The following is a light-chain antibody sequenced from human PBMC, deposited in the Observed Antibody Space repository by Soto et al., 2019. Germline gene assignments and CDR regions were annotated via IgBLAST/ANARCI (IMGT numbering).Light chain of an antibody. V-gene: IGKV1-8*01. CDR2: SAS. CDR1: QYIDTY. J-gene: IGKJ4*01. Sequence: AIRMTQSPSSVSASTGDRVTITCRASQYIDTYLAWYQQKPGKAPHLLIYSASTLQSGVPSRFSGSGSGTEFTITISGLQSHDFVTYYCQQFYSYPALTFGGGTKVAIK. CDR3: QQFYSYPALT.